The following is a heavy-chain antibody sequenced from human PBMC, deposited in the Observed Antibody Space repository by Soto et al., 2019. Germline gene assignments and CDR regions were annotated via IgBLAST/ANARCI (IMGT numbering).Heavy chain of an antibody. V-gene: IGHV4-4*02. Sequence: SETLSLTCAVSGGSISSSNWWSWVRQPPGKGLEWIGEIYHSGSTNYNPSLKSRVTISVDKSKNQFSLKLSSVTAADTAVYYCARDRHSSGWLKWYYYYGMDVWGQGTTVT. CDR2: IYHSGST. CDR3: ARDRHSSGWLKWYYYYGMDV. CDR1: GGSISSSNW. J-gene: IGHJ6*02. D-gene: IGHD6-19*01.